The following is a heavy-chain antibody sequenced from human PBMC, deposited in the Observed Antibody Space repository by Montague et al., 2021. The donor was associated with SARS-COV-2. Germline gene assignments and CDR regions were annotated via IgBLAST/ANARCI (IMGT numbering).Heavy chain of an antibody. CDR3: ASMVRAQVYYFDY. CDR2: ILYSGST. Sequence: SETLSLTCTVSGGSISSSSYYWGWIRQPPGKGLEWIGSILYSGSTDYNPSLKSRVTISVDTSKNQFSLKLSSVTAADTAVYYCASMVRAQVYYFDYWGQGTLVTVSS. CDR1: GGSISSSSYY. J-gene: IGHJ4*02. V-gene: IGHV4-39*01. D-gene: IGHD3-10*01.